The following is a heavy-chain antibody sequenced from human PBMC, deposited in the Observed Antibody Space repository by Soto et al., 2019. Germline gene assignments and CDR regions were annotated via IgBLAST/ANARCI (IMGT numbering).Heavy chain of an antibody. V-gene: IGHV5-51*01. Sequence: PGESLKISCKGSGYSFTSYWIGWVRQIPGKGLEWMGIIYPGDSDTRYSPSLQGKVTISADKSISTAYLQWSSLKASDTAMSYCARHWDCGDDCDSHCYYVMDVWGQGTKVTVS. D-gene: IGHD2-21*02. CDR3: ARHWDCGDDCDSHCYYVMDV. CDR2: IYPGDSDT. CDR1: GYSFTSYW. J-gene: IGHJ6*02.